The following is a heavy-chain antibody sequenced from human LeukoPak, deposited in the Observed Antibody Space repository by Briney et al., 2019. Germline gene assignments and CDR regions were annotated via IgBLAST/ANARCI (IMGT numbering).Heavy chain of an antibody. CDR3: ARQAEFCGGDCHHVDAFDI. J-gene: IGHJ3*02. V-gene: IGHV5-51*01. Sequence: GESLKISCTGSGYSFTSYWIGWVRQMPGKGLEWMGIIYPGDSDTRYSPSFQGQVTISADKSISTAYLQWSSLKASDTAMYYCARQAEFCGGDCHHVDAFDIWGQGTMVTVSS. D-gene: IGHD2-21*02. CDR2: IYPGDSDT. CDR1: GYSFTSYW.